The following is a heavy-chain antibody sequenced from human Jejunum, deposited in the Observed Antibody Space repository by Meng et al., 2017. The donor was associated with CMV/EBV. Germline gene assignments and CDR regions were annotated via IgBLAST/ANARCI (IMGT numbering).Heavy chain of an antibody. V-gene: IGHV4-34*01. CDR1: SESFSDYY. Sequence: LSCAVYSESFSDYYWSWIRQPPGKGLEWIGEIYHSGTTNYNPSLKSRVTISVDTSKNQFSLKLTSVTAADTAVYYCARSVDGMDVWGQGTTVTVSS. CDR3: ARSVDGMDV. J-gene: IGHJ6*02. CDR2: IYHSGTT.